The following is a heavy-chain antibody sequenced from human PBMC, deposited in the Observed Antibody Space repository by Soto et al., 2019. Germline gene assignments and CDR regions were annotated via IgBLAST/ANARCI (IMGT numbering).Heavy chain of an antibody. V-gene: IGHV4-31*03. CDR2: IYYSGST. CDR3: ARIDSVNIAAAGTIDY. CDR1: GGSISSGGYY. D-gene: IGHD6-13*01. J-gene: IGHJ4*02. Sequence: SETLSLTCTVSGGSISSGGYYWSWIRQHPGKGLEWIGYIYYSGSTYYNPSLKSRVTISVDTSKNQFSLKLSSVTAADTAVYYCARIDSVNIAAAGTIDYWGQGTLVTVSA.